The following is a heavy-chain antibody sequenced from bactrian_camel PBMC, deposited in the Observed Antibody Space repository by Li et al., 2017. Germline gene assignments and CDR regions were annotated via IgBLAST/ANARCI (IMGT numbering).Heavy chain of an antibody. V-gene: IGHV3S55*01. CDR2: IDSDGRT. Sequence: VQLVESGGGSVQAGGSLRLSCAASGYPYQSYCMGWFRQAPGKEREAVAHIDSDGRTSYIDSVKGRFTISKDNAKKTTTLQMNSLKPEDTAMYYCAADLERGWSKPLATRASYKYWGQGTQVTVS. CDR1: GYPYQSYC. CDR3: AADLERGWSKPLATRASYKY. J-gene: IGHJ4*01. D-gene: IGHD6*01.